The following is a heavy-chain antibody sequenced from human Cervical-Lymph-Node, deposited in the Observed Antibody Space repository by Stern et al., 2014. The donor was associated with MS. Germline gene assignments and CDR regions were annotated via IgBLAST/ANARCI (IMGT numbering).Heavy chain of an antibody. V-gene: IGHV1-69*01. CDR3: ARDRRHYDTSGGYYFDS. Sequence: QVQLVESGAEVKKPGSSVKVSCTASGGTFSSYAINWVRQAPGQGPEWIGGIIPIVGTANYAQNFQGRVTITADESTSTAYMELSSLRSEDTAVYYCARDRRHYDTSGGYYFDSWGQGTLVTVSS. D-gene: IGHD3-22*01. CDR1: GGTFSSYA. J-gene: IGHJ4*02. CDR2: IIPIVGTA.